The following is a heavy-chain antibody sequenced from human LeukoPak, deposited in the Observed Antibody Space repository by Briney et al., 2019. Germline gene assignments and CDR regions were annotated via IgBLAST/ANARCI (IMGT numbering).Heavy chain of an antibody. Sequence: SETLSLICTVSGGSISSYYWSWIRQPPGKGLEWIGYIYYSGSTNYNPSLKSRVTISVDTSKNQFSLKLSSVTAADTAVYYCTSWDQGLGYWGQVTLVTVSS. V-gene: IGHV4-59*01. CDR3: TSWDQGLGY. D-gene: IGHD1-26*01. J-gene: IGHJ4*02. CDR1: GGSISSYY. CDR2: IYYSGST.